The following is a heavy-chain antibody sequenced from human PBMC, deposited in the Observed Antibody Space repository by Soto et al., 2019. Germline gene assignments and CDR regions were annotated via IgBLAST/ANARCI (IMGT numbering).Heavy chain of an antibody. CDR1: GASISSYD. CDR2: IHYSGSI. V-gene: IGHV4-59*01. J-gene: IGHJ4*02. CDR3: ARHSQNGPPLWFGELLS. D-gene: IGHD3-10*01. Sequence: QEQLQESGPGLVKPSETLSLTCTVSGASISSYDWSWIRQPPGTGLDWIGYIHYSGSINYNPSLKSRVIISIDTSKNQFSLNLSSVTAADTAVYYCARHSQNGPPLWFGELLSWGQGTLVTVSS.